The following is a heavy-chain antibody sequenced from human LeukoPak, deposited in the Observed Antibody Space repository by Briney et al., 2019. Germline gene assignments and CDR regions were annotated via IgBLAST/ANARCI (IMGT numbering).Heavy chain of an antibody. V-gene: IGHV1-2*02. CDR3: ARGVDYGDVAY. D-gene: IGHD4-17*01. Sequence: ASVKISCKTSGYTFTGYYIHWMRQAPGQGPQWLGWINPNTDVTMYAPKFQGRITMTRDTSITTAYMELRSLTSDDTAMYYCARGVDYGDVAYWGQGTVAAISS. CDR1: GYTFTGYY. J-gene: IGHJ4*02. CDR2: INPNTDVT.